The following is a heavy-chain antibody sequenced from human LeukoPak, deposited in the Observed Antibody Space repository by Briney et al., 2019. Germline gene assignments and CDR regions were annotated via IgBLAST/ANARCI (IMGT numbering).Heavy chain of an antibody. D-gene: IGHD3-10*01. Sequence: PGGSLRLSCAASGFTFSSYEMNWVRQAPGEGLKWFSYISSSGSTIYYADSVKGRFTISRDNAKNSLYLQMNSLRAEDTAVYYCASLPVWFLFDYWGQGTLVTVSS. V-gene: IGHV3-48*03. CDR3: ASLPVWFLFDY. CDR1: GFTFSSYE. CDR2: ISSSGSTI. J-gene: IGHJ4*02.